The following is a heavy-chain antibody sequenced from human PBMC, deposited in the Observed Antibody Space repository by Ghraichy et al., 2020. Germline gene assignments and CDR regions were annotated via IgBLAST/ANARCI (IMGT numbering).Heavy chain of an antibody. D-gene: IGHD3-9*01. CDR3: ARMVAGGYFDWLRSRFDP. CDR2: ISAYNGNT. V-gene: IGHV1-18*04. CDR1: GYTFTSYG. Sequence: ASVKVSCKASGYTFTSYGISWVRQAPGQGLEWMGWISAYNGNTNYAQKLQGRVTMTTDTSTSTAYMELRSLRSDDTAVYYCARMVAGGYFDWLRSRFDPWGQGTLVTVSS. J-gene: IGHJ5*02.